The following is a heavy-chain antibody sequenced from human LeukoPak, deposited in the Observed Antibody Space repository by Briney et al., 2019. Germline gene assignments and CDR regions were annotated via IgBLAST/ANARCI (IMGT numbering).Heavy chain of an antibody. CDR1: GGSISSYY. J-gene: IGHJ4*02. Sequence: PSETLSLTCTVSGGSISSYYWSWIRQPPGKGLEWIGYIHYSGSTNYNPSLKSRVTISVDTSKNQFSLKLSSVTAADTAVYYCARRSSGWFPFDYWGQGTLVTVSS. CDR3: ARRSSGWFPFDY. CDR2: IHYSGST. D-gene: IGHD6-19*01. V-gene: IGHV4-59*08.